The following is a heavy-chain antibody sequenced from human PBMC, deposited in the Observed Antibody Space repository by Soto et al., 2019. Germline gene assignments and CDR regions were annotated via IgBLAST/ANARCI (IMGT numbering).Heavy chain of an antibody. CDR1: GYSFTNYW. Sequence: PGESLKISCKGSGYSFTNYWIGWVCQMPGKGLEWMGIIYPGDSETRYSPAFQGQVTISADKSICTAYLQWSTLKASDSAMYFCARSKCRSGGSCYSDAFDIWGQGTTVTVSS. CDR3: ARSKCRSGGSCYSDAFDI. J-gene: IGHJ3*02. CDR2: IYPGDSET. D-gene: IGHD2-15*01. V-gene: IGHV5-51*01.